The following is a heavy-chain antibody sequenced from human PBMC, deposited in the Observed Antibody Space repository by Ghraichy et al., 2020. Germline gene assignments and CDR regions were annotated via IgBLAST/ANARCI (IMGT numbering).Heavy chain of an antibody. V-gene: IGHV3-48*02. Sequence: GGSLRLSCAASGFTFSSYSMNWVRQAPGKGLEWVSYISSSSSTIYYADSVKGRFTISRDNAKNSLYLQMNSLRDEDTAVYYCARGPFYYDSSDFDYWGQGTLVTVSS. D-gene: IGHD3-22*01. CDR2: ISSSSSTI. J-gene: IGHJ4*02. CDR3: ARGPFYYDSSDFDY. CDR1: GFTFSSYS.